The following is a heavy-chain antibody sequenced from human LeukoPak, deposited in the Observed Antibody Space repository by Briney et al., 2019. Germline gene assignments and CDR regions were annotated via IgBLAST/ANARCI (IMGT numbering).Heavy chain of an antibody. Sequence: SVKVSCKASGGTFISYAISWVRQAPGQGLEWMGRMIPIFGTANYAQKFQGRVTITTDESTSTAFMELSSLSSEDTAVYYCARDREANWFDPWGQGTLVTVSS. V-gene: IGHV1-69*05. CDR3: ARDREANWFDP. CDR2: MIPIFGTA. J-gene: IGHJ5*02. CDR1: GGTFISYA.